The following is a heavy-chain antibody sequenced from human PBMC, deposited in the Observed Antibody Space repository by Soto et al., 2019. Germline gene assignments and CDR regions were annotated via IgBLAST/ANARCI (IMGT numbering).Heavy chain of an antibody. CDR1: VGSIRSYF. D-gene: IGHD3-3*01. V-gene: IGHV4-4*07. CDR3: ARGGQDFWSGPFDY. CDR2: IDNSGST. J-gene: IGHJ4*02. Sequence: PSETLCLTCTLCVGSIRSYFCNWIVQPAGKGLEWIGRIDNSGSTNYNPSLKSRITMSADTSRNQFSLKLNSVTAADTAVYYCARGGQDFWSGPFDYWGQGAQVTVSS.